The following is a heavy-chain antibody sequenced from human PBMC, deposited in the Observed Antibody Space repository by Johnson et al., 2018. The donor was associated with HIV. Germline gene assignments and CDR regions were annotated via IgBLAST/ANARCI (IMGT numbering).Heavy chain of an antibody. J-gene: IGHJ3*02. V-gene: IGHV3-30*02. Sequence: VQLVESGGGLVQPGRSLRLSCAASGFTFDDYAMHWVRQAPGKGLEWVAFIRYDGSNKYYADSVKGRFTISRDNSKNTLYLQMNSLRAEDTAVYYCAKEDYYGSGSYDAFDIWGQGTMVTVSS. CDR1: GFTFDDYA. CDR2: IRYDGSNK. D-gene: IGHD3-10*01. CDR3: AKEDYYGSGSYDAFDI.